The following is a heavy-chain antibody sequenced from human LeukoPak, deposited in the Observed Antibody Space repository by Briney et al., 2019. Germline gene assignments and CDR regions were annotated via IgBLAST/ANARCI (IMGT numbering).Heavy chain of an antibody. D-gene: IGHD3-22*01. CDR2: IYYSGST. CDR1: GGSISSSSYY. Sequence: SETLSLTCTVSGGSISSSSYYWGWIRQPPGKGLEWIGSIYYSGSTYYNPSLKSRVTISVETSKNQFSLKLSSVAAADTAVYYCARVTGYMIEDYFDYWGQGTLVTVSS. V-gene: IGHV4-39*07. CDR3: ARVTGYMIEDYFDY. J-gene: IGHJ4*02.